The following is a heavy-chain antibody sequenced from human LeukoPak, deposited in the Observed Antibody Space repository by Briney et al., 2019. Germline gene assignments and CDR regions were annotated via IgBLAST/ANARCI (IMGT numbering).Heavy chain of an antibody. V-gene: IGHV4-59*01. CDR1: GAPISSYY. D-gene: IGHD5-18*01. Sequence: PSETLSLTCPVPGAPISSYYWSWIRHPPGKGLEWIGYIYYSGSINYNPSLKSRVTISVDTSKNQFSLKLSSVTAADTAVYYCARSGYSYDYAFDIWGQGTMVTVSS. J-gene: IGHJ3*02. CDR2: IYYSGSI. CDR3: ARSGYSYDYAFDI.